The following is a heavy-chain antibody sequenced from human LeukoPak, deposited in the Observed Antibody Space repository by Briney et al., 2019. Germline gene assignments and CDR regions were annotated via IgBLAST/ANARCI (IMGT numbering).Heavy chain of an antibody. Sequence: GGSLRLSCAASGLSFSTTWMGWVRQAPGKGLEWVGRIKSKSDDGTAVYTAPVKGRFTISRDNAKNSLYLQMNSLRAEDTAVYYCARLPRDWGQGTLVTVSS. CDR2: IKSKSDDGTA. CDR1: GLSFSTTW. CDR3: ARLPRD. V-gene: IGHV3-15*01. D-gene: IGHD2-21*02. J-gene: IGHJ4*02.